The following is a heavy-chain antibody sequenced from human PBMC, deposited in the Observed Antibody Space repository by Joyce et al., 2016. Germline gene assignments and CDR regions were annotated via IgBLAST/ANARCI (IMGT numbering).Heavy chain of an antibody. Sequence: EVQLVESGGGLVQPGGSLRLSCAASGFSFSGYWIHWVRQAPGKGLVWVSRINTDGRSTRFADSVNGRFTISRDDAKNTLYLQMNSLRAEDTAVYYCVRGISARPGGPNWFDPWGQGTLVTVSS. J-gene: IGHJ5*02. CDR3: VRGISARPGGPNWFDP. CDR2: INTDGRST. V-gene: IGHV3-74*01. CDR1: GFSFSGYW. D-gene: IGHD6-6*01.